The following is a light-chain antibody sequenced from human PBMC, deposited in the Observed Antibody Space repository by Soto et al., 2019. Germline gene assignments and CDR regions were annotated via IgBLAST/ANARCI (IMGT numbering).Light chain of an antibody. CDR1: QTVPSRY. CDR2: GAS. CDR3: QQYDNSPVT. V-gene: IGKV3-20*01. J-gene: IGKJ2*01. Sequence: EIVLTQSPGTPSLSPGERATLSCRASQTVPSRYLAWYQQKPGQAPRLLIYGASIRATGIPDRFSGSGSGTDFTLTISRLEPEDFAVFYCQQYDNSPVTFGQGTKLEIK.